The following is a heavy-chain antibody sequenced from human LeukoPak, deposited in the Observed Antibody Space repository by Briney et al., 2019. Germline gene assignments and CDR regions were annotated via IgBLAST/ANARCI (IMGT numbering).Heavy chain of an antibody. V-gene: IGHV4-30-4*01. CDR1: GGSISSGDYY. CDR2: IYYSGST. D-gene: IGHD3-10*01. J-gene: IGHJ4*02. CDR3: ARTLTDYYYGSGSYLDY. Sequence: SQTLPLACTVSGGSISSGDYYWSWIRQPPGKGLEWIGYIYYSGSTYYNPSLKSRVRISIDSSKNQFSLKLSSVTAADTAVYYCARTLTDYYYGSGSYLDYWGQGTLVTVSS.